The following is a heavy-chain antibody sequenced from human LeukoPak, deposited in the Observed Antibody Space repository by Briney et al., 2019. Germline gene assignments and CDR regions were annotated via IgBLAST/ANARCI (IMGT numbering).Heavy chain of an antibody. J-gene: IGHJ4*02. V-gene: IGHV4-38-2*02. CDR2: IYHSGST. Sequence: KASETLSLTCAVSGYSISSGYYWGWIRQPPGKGLEWIGSIYHSGSTYYNPSLKSRVTISVDTPKNQFSLKLSSVTAADTAVYYCARDVEDCGGDCYYFDYWGQGTLVTVSS. CDR1: GYSISSGYY. CDR3: ARDVEDCGGDCYYFDY. D-gene: IGHD2-21*02.